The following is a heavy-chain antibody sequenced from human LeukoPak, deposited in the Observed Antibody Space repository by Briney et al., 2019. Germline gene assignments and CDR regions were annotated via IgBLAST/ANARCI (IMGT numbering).Heavy chain of an antibody. Sequence: PGRSLRLSCAASGFTFSTYDMHWVRQAPGKGLEWVAFIRYDGNNKYYADSVKGRFTISRDNSKSTLYLQMNSLRAEDTAVYYCAKVVGGYCSSISCSLGYWGQGTLVTVSS. CDR1: GFTFSTYD. CDR2: IRYDGNNK. J-gene: IGHJ4*02. V-gene: IGHV3-30*02. CDR3: AKVVGGYCSSISCSLGY. D-gene: IGHD2-2*01.